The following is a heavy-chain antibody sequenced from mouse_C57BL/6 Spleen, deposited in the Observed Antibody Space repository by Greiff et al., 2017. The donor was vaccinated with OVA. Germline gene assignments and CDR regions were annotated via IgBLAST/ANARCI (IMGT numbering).Heavy chain of an antibody. CDR2: ISSGSSTI. J-gene: IGHJ2*01. D-gene: IGHD1-1*01. CDR3: ARRTTYYFDY. V-gene: IGHV5-17*01. CDR1: GFTFSDYG. Sequence: EVQLQESGGGLVKPGGSLKLSCAASGFTFSDYGMNWVRQAPEKGLEWVAYISSGSSTIYYADTVKGRFTISRDNATNTLFLQMSSLRSEDTAMYYCARRTTYYFDYWGQGTTLTVSS.